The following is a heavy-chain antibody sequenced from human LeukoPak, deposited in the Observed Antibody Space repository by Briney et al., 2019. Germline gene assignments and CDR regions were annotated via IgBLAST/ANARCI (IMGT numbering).Heavy chain of an antibody. CDR1: GFTFSRYW. CDR3: TRGGLNRAFDI. CDR2: INNDGSDT. Sequence: GGSLRLSCAVSGFTFSRYWMHWVRQTPGRGLVWVSRINNDGSDTTYADSVKGRFTISRGNSKNTLYLQMNSLRAEDTAVYYCTRGGLNRAFDIWGQGTMVTVSA. V-gene: IGHV3-74*03. D-gene: IGHD1-14*01. J-gene: IGHJ3*02.